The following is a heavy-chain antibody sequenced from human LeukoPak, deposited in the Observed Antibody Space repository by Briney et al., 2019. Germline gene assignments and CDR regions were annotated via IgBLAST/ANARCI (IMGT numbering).Heavy chain of an antibody. CDR2: INTNTGNP. J-gene: IGHJ4*02. CDR1: GYTFISHW. CDR3: ARRATTERGYSYGLDY. D-gene: IGHD5-18*01. V-gene: IGHV7-4-1*02. Sequence: ASVKVSCKASGYTFISHWMHWVRQAPGQGLEWMGWINTNTGNPTYAQGFTGRFVFSLDTSVSTAYLQISSLKAEDMAVYYCARRATTERGYSYGLDYWGQGTLVTVSS.